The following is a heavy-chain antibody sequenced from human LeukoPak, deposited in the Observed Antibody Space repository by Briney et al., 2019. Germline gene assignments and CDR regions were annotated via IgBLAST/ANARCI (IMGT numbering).Heavy chain of an antibody. CDR3: ARAIAAAGNLDV. CDR2: INPNSGGT. D-gene: IGHD6-13*01. V-gene: IGHV1-2*02. Sequence: ASVKVSCKASGYTFTGYYMHWVRQAPGQGLEWMGWINPNSGGTNYAQKFQGRVTMTRDTSTSTAYMELSRLRSDDTAVYYCARAIAAAGNLDVWGKGTTVTISP. CDR1: GYTFTGYY. J-gene: IGHJ6*04.